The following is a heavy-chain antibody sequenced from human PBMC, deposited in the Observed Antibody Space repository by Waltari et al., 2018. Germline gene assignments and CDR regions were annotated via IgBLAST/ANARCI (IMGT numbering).Heavy chain of an antibody. CDR2: ISSSSSYI. V-gene: IGHV3-21*01. D-gene: IGHD3-10*01. Sequence: EVQLVESGGGLVKPGGSLRLSCAASGFTFSSYSMNWVRQAPGKGLGWVSSISSSSSYIYYADSVKGRFTISRDNAKNSLYLQMNSLRAEDTAVYYCARVGVGFGELLYNYWGQGTLVTVSS. J-gene: IGHJ4*02. CDR3: ARVGVGFGELLYNY. CDR1: GFTFSSYS.